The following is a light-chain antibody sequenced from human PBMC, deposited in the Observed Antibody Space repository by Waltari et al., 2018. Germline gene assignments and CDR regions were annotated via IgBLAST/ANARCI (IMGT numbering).Light chain of an antibody. CDR1: QSVGVF. CDR3: QQRITWPPIT. Sequence: EVVLTQSPATLSLSPGERATLSCSASQSVGVFLAWYQQKPGQAPRLLIYDASNRATGIPARFSGSGSGTDFTRTISSLEPEDSAVYYCQQRITWPPITFGQGTRLEIK. J-gene: IGKJ5*01. V-gene: IGKV3-11*01. CDR2: DAS.